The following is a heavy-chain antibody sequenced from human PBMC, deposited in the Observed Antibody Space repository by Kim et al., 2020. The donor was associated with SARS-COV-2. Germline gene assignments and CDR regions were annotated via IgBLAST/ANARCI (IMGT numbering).Heavy chain of an antibody. D-gene: IGHD3-3*01. Sequence: GGSLRLSCAASGFTFSNFSINWVRQAPGKGLEWISYISSSSKTIYYADSVRGRFTSSRDNAKNSLYLQTNSLRDADTAVYYCARVLWTGYSADYWGQGTLVTVSS. CDR3: ARVLWTGYSADY. J-gene: IGHJ4*02. V-gene: IGHV3-48*02. CDR2: ISSSSKTI. CDR1: GFTFSNFS.